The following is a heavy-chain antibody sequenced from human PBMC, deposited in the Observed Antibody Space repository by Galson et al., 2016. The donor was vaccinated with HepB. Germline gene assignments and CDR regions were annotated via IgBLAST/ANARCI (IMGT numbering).Heavy chain of an antibody. CDR2: INWNGGST. CDR3: ARAPYLYLAAAAYYFDY. CDR1: GFTFDDYG. Sequence: SLRLSCAASGFTFDDYGMSWVRQTPGKGLEWVSGINWNGGSTGYADSVKGRFTISRDNAMNSLYLQMNSLRAEDTALYYCARAPYLYLAAAAYYFDYWGQGTLVTVSS. J-gene: IGHJ4*02. D-gene: IGHD6-13*01. V-gene: IGHV3-20*04.